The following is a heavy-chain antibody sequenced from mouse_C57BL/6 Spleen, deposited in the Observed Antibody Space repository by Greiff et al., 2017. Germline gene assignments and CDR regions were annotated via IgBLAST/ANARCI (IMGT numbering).Heavy chain of an antibody. V-gene: IGHV5-4*01. CDR3: ARVRGKGDYFDY. CDR2: ISDGGSYT. J-gene: IGHJ2*01. Sequence: EVQGVESGGGLVKPGGSLKLSCAASGFTFSSYAMSWVRQTPEKRLEWVATISDGGSYTYYPDNVKGRFTISRDNAKNNLYLQMSHLKSEDTAMYYCARVRGKGDYFDYWGQGTTLTVSS. D-gene: IGHD2-1*01. CDR1: GFTFSSYA.